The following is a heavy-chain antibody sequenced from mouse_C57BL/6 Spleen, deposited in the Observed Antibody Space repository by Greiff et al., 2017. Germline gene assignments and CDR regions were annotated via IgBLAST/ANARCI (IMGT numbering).Heavy chain of an antibody. J-gene: IGHJ3*01. V-gene: IGHV1-80*01. CDR1: GYAFSSYW. CDR2: IYPGDGDT. Sequence: QVQLKESGAELVKPGASVKISCKASGYAFSSYWMNWVKQRPGKGLEWIGQIYPGDGDTNYNGKFKGKATLTADKSSSTAYMQLSSLTSEDSAVXFCARQVYDYDGGFAYWGQGTLVTVSA. CDR3: ARQVYDYDGGFAY. D-gene: IGHD2-4*01.